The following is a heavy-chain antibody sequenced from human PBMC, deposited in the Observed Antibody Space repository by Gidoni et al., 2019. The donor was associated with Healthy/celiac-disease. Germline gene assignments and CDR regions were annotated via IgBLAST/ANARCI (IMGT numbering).Heavy chain of an antibody. CDR3: ARDWGSGDAFDI. D-gene: IGHD3-16*01. V-gene: IGHV3-30-3*01. CDR1: GFTFSSYA. CDR2: ISYDGSNK. J-gene: IGHJ3*02. Sequence: QVQLVESGGGVVQPGRSLRLSCAASGFTFSSYAMHWVRQAPGKGLEWVAVISYDGSNKYYADSVKGRFTISRDNSKNTLYLQMNSLRAEDTAVYYCARDWGSGDAFDIWGQGTMVTVSS.